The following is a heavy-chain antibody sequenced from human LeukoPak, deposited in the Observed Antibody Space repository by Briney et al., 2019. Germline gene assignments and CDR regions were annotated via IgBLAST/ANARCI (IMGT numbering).Heavy chain of an antibody. D-gene: IGHD6-13*01. CDR2: ISSSSSYI. CDR3: ARGDSSSWFMVPTDY. J-gene: IGHJ4*02. CDR1: GFTFSSYS. Sequence: GGSLRLSCAASGFTFSSYSMNWVRQAPGKGLEWVSSISSSSSYIYYADSVKGRFTISRDNAKNSLYLQRNSLRAEDTAVYYCARGDSSSWFMVPTDYWGQGTLVTVSS. V-gene: IGHV3-21*01.